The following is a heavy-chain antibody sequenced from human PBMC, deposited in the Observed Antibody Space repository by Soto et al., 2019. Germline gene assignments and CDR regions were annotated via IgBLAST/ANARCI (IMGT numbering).Heavy chain of an antibody. CDR1: GGSFSGYY. CDR2: INHSGST. Sequence: PSETLSLTCAVYGGSFSGYYWSWIRQPPWKGLEWIGEINHSGSTNYNPSLKSRVTISVDTSKNQFSLKLSSVTAADTAVYYCARLIPSASPHYYYYGMDVWGQGTTVTVSS. D-gene: IGHD6-6*01. CDR3: ARLIPSASPHYYYYGMDV. J-gene: IGHJ6*02. V-gene: IGHV4-34*01.